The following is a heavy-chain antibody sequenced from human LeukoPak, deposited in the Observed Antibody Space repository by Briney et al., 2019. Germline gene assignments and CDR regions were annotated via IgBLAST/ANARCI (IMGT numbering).Heavy chain of an antibody. CDR3: AREWFGELLSSYGMDV. V-gene: IGHV4-4*08. D-gene: IGHD3-10*01. Sequence: SETLSLTCAVYGGSFSGYYWSWIRQPPGKGLEWIGYIYTSGSTNYNPSLKSRVTMSVDTSKNQFSLKLSSVTAADTAVYYCAREWFGELLSSYGMDVWGQGTTVTVSS. CDR1: GGSFSGYY. CDR2: IYTSGST. J-gene: IGHJ6*02.